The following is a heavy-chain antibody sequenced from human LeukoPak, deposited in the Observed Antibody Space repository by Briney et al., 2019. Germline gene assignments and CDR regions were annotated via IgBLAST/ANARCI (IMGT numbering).Heavy chain of an antibody. J-gene: IGHJ4*02. CDR2: ISGSGGST. Sequence: GGSLRLSCAASGFTFSSYAMNWVRQAPGKGLEWVSAISGSGGSTYYADSVKGRFTISRDNSKNTLYQQMNSLTAEDTAVYYCAKCGLHTFGLYLYWGQGTLVTISS. CDR1: GFTFSSYA. D-gene: IGHD5-18*01. V-gene: IGHV3-23*01. CDR3: AKCGLHTFGLYLY.